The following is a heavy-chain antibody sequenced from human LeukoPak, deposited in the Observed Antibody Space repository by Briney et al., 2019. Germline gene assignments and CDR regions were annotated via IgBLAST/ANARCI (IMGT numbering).Heavy chain of an antibody. Sequence: PGGSLRLSCAASGFTFRDYPMHWVRQAPGKGLEWVSIISYDGSNKYYRDSVKGRFTISRDNSKDMLYLQMNSLRAEDTAVYYCARGPGHGHYFDYWGQGTLLTVSS. CDR2: ISYDGSNK. J-gene: IGHJ4*02. V-gene: IGHV3-30*04. CDR1: GFTFRDYP. D-gene: IGHD4-17*01. CDR3: ARGPGHGHYFDY.